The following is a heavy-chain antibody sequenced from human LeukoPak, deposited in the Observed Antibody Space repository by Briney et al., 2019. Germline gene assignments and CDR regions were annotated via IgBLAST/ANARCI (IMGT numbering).Heavy chain of an antibody. CDR3: ARRVGGWSGYYKDY. J-gene: IGHJ4*02. V-gene: IGHV4-59*12. CDR2: IYYSGST. Sequence: SETLSLTCTVSGGSFSSYYWSWIRQPPGKGLEWIGYIYYSGSTNYNPSLKSRVTISVDTSKNQFSLKLSSVTAADTAVYYCARRVGGWSGYYKDYWGQGTLVTVSS. CDR1: GGSFSSYY. D-gene: IGHD3-3*01.